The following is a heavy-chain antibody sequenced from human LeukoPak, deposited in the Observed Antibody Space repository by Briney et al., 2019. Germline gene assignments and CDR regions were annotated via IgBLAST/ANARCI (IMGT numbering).Heavy chain of an antibody. Sequence: ASVTVSCKPSDFRYYYMNWVRQAPGQGLEWLGWINPKSGDTDYAQKFQGRVTMTRDTSINTAYMELSGLKPDDTAIYYCASGYSGYDLNYWGQGTQVTVSS. CDR2: INPKSGDT. J-gene: IGHJ4*02. D-gene: IGHD5-12*01. V-gene: IGHV1-2*02. CDR3: ASGYSGYDLNY. CDR1: DFRYYY.